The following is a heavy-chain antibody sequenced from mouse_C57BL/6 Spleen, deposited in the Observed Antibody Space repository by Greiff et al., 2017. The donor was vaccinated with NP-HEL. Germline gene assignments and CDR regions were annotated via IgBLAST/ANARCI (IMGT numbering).Heavy chain of an antibody. CDR3: ARKAGGNYGDWFAY. J-gene: IGHJ3*01. V-gene: IGHV1-64*01. CDR1: GYTFTSYW. Sequence: QVQLQQPGAELVKPGASVKLSCKASGYTFTSYWMHWVKQRPGQGLEWIGMIHPNSGSTNYNEKFKSKATLTVDKSSSTAYMQLSSLTSEDSAVYYCARKAGGNYGDWFAYWGQGTLVTVSA. D-gene: IGHD2-1*01. CDR2: IHPNSGST.